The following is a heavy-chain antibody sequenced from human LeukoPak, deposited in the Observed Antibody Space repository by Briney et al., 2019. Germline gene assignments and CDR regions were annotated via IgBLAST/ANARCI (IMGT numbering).Heavy chain of an antibody. J-gene: IGHJ3*02. CDR3: ARGNWNDRPFSDSDAFDI. Sequence: GGSLRLSCAASGFTFSSYWMSWVRQAPGKGLEGVANIKQDGSEKYYVDSVKGRFTISRDNAKNSLYLQMNSLRAEDTAVYYCARGNWNDRPFSDSDAFDIWGQGTMVTVSS. V-gene: IGHV3-7*01. D-gene: IGHD1-1*01. CDR2: IKQDGSEK. CDR1: GFTFSSYW.